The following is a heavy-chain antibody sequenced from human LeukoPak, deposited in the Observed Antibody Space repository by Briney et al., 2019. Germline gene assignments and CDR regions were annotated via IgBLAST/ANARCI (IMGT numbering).Heavy chain of an antibody. CDR3: ARDREFSGTWAFDY. V-gene: IGHV4-34*01. Sequence: SETLSLTCAVYGGSFSGYYWSWIRQPPGKGLEWIGEINHSGSTNYNPSLKSRVTISVDTSKNQFSLKLSSVTAADTAIYYCARDREFSGTWAFDYWGQGTLVTVSS. CDR2: INHSGST. CDR1: GGSFSGYY. D-gene: IGHD6-25*01. J-gene: IGHJ4*02.